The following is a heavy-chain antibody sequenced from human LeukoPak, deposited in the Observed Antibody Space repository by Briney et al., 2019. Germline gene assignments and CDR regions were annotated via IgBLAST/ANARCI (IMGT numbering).Heavy chain of an antibody. V-gene: IGHV1-3*01. CDR3: ACSIGYGSGSRTLDY. CDR1: GYTFTSYA. Sequence: ASVKVSCKASGYTFTSYAMHWARQAPGQRLEWMGWINAGNGNTKYSQKFQGRVTITRDTSASTAYMELSSLRSEDTAVYYCACSIGYGSGSRTLDYWGQGTLVTVSS. J-gene: IGHJ4*02. D-gene: IGHD3-10*01. CDR2: INAGNGNT.